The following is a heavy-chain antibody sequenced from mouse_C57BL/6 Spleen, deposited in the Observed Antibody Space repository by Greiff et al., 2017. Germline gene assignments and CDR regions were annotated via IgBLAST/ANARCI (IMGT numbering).Heavy chain of an antibody. J-gene: IGHJ4*01. CDR3: ARVYDGWMDY. V-gene: IGHV1-64*01. D-gene: IGHD2-3*01. CDR2: IHPNSGST. CDR1: GYTFTSYW. Sequence: QVQLQQPGAELVKPGASVKLSCKASGYTFTSYWMHWVKQRPGQGLEWIGMIHPNSGSTNYNEKFKSKATLTVDKPSSTAYMQLSSLTSEDSAVYYCARVYDGWMDYWGQGTSVTVSS.